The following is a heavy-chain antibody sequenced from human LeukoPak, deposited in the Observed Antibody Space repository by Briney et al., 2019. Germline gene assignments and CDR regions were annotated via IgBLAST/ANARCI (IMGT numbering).Heavy chain of an antibody. J-gene: IGHJ4*02. D-gene: IGHD3-16*01. V-gene: IGHV1-18*01. CDR1: GYTFTSYG. Sequence: ASVKVSCKASGYTFTSYGISWVRQAPGQGLEWMGWISAYNGNTNYAQKLQGRVTMTTDTSTSTAYMELRSLRSDDTAVYYCARGYCDYVGGNYFDYWGQGTLVTVSS. CDR2: ISAYNGNT. CDR3: ARGYCDYVGGNYFDY.